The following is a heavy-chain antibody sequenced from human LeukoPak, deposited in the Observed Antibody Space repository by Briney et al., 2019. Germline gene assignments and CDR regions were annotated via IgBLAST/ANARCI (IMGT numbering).Heavy chain of an antibody. J-gene: IGHJ3*02. CDR1: GGSISSNNW. D-gene: IGHD1-26*01. CDR3: ARGNIVGATGIFDI. CDR2: IYHGGST. Sequence: SETLSLTCAVSGGSISSNNWWSWVRQPPGKGLEWIGEIYHGGSTNYNLSLKSRLTISVDKSKNQFSLRLSSVTAADTAVYYCARGNIVGATGIFDIWGQGTMVTVSS. V-gene: IGHV4-4*02.